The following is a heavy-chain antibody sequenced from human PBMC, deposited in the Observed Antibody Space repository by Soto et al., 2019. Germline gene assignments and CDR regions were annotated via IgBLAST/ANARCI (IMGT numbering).Heavy chain of an antibody. Sequence: EVQLLESGGGLVQPGGSLRLSCAASGFTFSSYAMSWVRQAPGKGLEWVSAISGSGGSTYYADSVKGRFTISRDNSKNTLHLQMNSLRAEDTAVYYCAKSWDNWNDVTHFDYWGQGTLVTVSS. V-gene: IGHV3-23*01. J-gene: IGHJ4*02. CDR3: AKSWDNWNDVTHFDY. CDR1: GFTFSSYA. CDR2: ISGSGGST. D-gene: IGHD1-1*01.